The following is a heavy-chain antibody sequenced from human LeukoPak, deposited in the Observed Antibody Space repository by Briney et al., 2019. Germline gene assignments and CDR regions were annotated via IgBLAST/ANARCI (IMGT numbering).Heavy chain of an antibody. J-gene: IGHJ4*02. CDR2: FDPEDGET. D-gene: IGHD1-26*01. CDR3: ATDGSDPPPC. V-gene: IGHV1-24*01. CDR1: GYTLTELS. Sequence: ASVKVSCKVSGYTLTELSMHWVRQAPGKGLEWMGGFDPEDGETIYAQKFQGRVTMTEDTPTDTAYMKLSSLRSEDTAVYYCATDGSDPPPCWGQGTLVTVSS.